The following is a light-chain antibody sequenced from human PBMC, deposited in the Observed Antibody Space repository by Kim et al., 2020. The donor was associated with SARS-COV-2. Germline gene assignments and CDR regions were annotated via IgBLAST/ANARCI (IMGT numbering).Light chain of an antibody. CDR2: KAS. J-gene: IGKJ2*01. CDR3: QQYDSHPYT. Sequence: DIQMTQSPSILSASVGDRVTITCRASQSVSSWLAWYQQKPGKAPKLLICKASSLEGGVPSRFSGRGSGTEFTLTINTLQPDDFATYSCQQYDSHPYTFGQGTKLELK. V-gene: IGKV1-5*03. CDR1: QSVSSW.